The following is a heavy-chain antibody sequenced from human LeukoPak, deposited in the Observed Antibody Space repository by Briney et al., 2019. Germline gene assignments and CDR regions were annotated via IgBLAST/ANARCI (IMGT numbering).Heavy chain of an antibody. CDR3: AKRPVAVGDY. Sequence: GESLKISCKSSGNSFTSHCIDWVRQMPGKSLEWMGIIYPGDSETRYSPSFQGQVTISAAKSISTGYLQWSSLKASDTAIYHCAKRPVAVGDYWGQGTLVTVSS. J-gene: IGHJ4*02. CDR2: IYPGDSET. V-gene: IGHV5-51*01. D-gene: IGHD6-19*01. CDR1: GNSFTSHC.